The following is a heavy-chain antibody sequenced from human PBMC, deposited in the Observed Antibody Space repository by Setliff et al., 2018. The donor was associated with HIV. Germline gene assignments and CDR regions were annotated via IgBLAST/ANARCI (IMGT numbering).Heavy chain of an antibody. V-gene: IGHV2-5*02. CDR2: INWGDDE. CDR3: VRKDLQWFAEFFDY. CDR1: GFSLSMSGVG. Sequence: SGPTLVNPTQTLTLTCSFSGFSLSMSGVGVGWFRQPPGKALEWLALINWGDDEHYNPSLKNRLSITKDTSNNQVVLTMTNVDPVDAATYYCVRKDLQWFAEFFDYWGQGTPVTVSS. J-gene: IGHJ4*02. D-gene: IGHD3-10*01.